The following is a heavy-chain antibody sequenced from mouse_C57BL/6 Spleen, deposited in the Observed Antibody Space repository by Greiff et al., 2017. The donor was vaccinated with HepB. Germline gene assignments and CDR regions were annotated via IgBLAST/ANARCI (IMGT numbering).Heavy chain of an antibody. CDR3: ARGYYSNYSFDY. CDR1: GYSITSGYD. D-gene: IGHD2-5*01. CDR2: ISYSGST. V-gene: IGHV3-1*01. J-gene: IGHJ2*01. Sequence: VQLKESGPGMVKPSQSLSLTCTVTGYSITSGYDWHWIRHFPGNKLEWMGYISYSGSTNYNPSLKSRISITHDTSKNHFFLKLNSVTTEDTATYYCARGYYSNYSFDYWGQGTTLTVSS.